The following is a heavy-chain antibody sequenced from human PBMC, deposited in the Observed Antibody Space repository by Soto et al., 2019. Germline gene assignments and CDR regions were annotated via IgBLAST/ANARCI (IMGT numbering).Heavy chain of an antibody. CDR1: GFTFSSYA. Sequence: EVQLLESGGGLVQPGGSLRLSCAASGFTFSSYAMSWVRQAPGKGLEWVSAISGSGGSTYYADSVKGRFTISRDNSKNTLYLQMNSLRAADTAVYYCAKVAYYDFWSGSYYYGMDVWGQGTTVTVSS. V-gene: IGHV3-23*01. J-gene: IGHJ6*02. D-gene: IGHD3-3*01. CDR2: ISGSGGST. CDR3: AKVAYYDFWSGSYYYGMDV.